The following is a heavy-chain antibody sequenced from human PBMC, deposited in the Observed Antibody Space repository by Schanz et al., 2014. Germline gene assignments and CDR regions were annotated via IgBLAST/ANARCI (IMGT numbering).Heavy chain of an antibody. D-gene: IGHD3-22*01. V-gene: IGHV3-11*01. CDR3: AKDPSHGDYDYYFDY. CDR1: GFTFSDHY. Sequence: QVQLVESGGGLVKPGGSLRLSCAASGFTFSDHYMDWVRQAPGKGLEWVSYISSSGTTIYYADSVKGRFTISRDNSKNTLYLQMNSLRAEDTAVYYCAKDPSHGDYDYYFDYWGQGTLVTVSS. J-gene: IGHJ4*02. CDR2: ISSSGTTI.